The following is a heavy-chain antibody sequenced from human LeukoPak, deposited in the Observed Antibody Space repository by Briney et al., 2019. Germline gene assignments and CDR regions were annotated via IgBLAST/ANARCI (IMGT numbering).Heavy chain of an antibody. J-gene: IGHJ4*02. Sequence: PGGSLRLSCAASGFTFDDYAMHWVRQAPGKGLEWVSGISWNSGSIGYADSVKGRFTISRDNAKNSLYLQMNSLRAEDTALYYCAKDTGFSASEDFDYWGQGTLVTVSS. CDR3: AKDTGFSASEDFDY. D-gene: IGHD3-10*01. CDR1: GFTFDDYA. CDR2: ISWNSGSI. V-gene: IGHV3-9*01.